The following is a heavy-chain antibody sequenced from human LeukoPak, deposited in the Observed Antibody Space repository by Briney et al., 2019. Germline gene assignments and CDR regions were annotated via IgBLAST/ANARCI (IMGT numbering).Heavy chain of an antibody. D-gene: IGHD4-17*01. Sequence: GGSLRLSCAASGFTFSSYAMSWVRQAPGKGLEWVSAISGSGGSTYYADSVKGRFTIPRDNSKITLYLQMNSLRAEDTAVYYCAKDYGDYVGLFDYWGQGTLVTVSS. CDR3: AKDYGDYVGLFDY. CDR2: ISGSGGST. V-gene: IGHV3-23*01. J-gene: IGHJ4*02. CDR1: GFTFSSYA.